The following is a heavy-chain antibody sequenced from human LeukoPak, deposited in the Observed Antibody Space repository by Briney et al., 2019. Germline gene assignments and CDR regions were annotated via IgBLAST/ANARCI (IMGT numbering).Heavy chain of an antibody. CDR1: GFTFSSYA. CDR2: ISWNSGSI. D-gene: IGHD1-14*01. Sequence: GGSLRLSCAASGFTFSSYAMSWVRQAPGKGLEWVSGISWNSGSIGYADSVKGRFTISRDNAKNSLYLQMNSLRAEDTALYYCARSEPTGVFDYWGQGTLVTVSS. CDR3: ARSEPTGVFDY. V-gene: IGHV3-20*04. J-gene: IGHJ4*02.